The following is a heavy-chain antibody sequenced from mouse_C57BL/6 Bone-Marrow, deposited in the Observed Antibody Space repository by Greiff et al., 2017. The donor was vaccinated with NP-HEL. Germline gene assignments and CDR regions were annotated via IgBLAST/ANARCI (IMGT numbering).Heavy chain of an antibody. V-gene: IGHV5-6*01. CDR1: GFTFSSYG. J-gene: IGHJ4*01. CDR3: ARPYYGNYDYAMDY. CDR2: ISSGGSYT. D-gene: IGHD2-10*01. Sequence: EVKLVESGGDLVKPGGSLKLSCAASGFTFSSYGMSWVRQTPDKRLEWVATISSGGSYTYYPDSVKGRVTISRDNAKNTLYLQMSSLTSEDTAMYYCARPYYGNYDYAMDYWGQGTSVTVSS.